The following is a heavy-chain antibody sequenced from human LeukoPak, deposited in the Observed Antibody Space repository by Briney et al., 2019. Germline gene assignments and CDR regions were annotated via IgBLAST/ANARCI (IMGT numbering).Heavy chain of an antibody. V-gene: IGHV7-4-1*02. Sequence: ASVKVSCKASGYTFNRYGMNWVRQAPGHGLEWMGWINTNTGNPTYAQGFTGRFVFSLDTSVSTAYLQINSLKAEDTAVYYCARDSITGSYVHYDNWGQGTLVTVSS. J-gene: IGHJ4*02. CDR1: GYTFNRYG. CDR3: ARDSITGSYVHYDN. D-gene: IGHD3-22*01. CDR2: INTNTGNP.